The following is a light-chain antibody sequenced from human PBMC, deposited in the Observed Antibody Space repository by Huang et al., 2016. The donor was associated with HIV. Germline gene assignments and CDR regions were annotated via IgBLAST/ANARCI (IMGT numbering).Light chain of an antibody. V-gene: IGKV1-39*01. CDR2: SST. CDR1: QRISSH. CDR3: QQTYSAPVT. J-gene: IGKJ4*01. Sequence: DIQVTQSPSSLSASVGDRVTITCRTSQRISSHLSWYQQKIGKGPKLLIYSSTVLQSGVPSRFTGSGAGTDFTLTINSLQHEDFATYYCQQTYSAPVTFGGGTRVEIK.